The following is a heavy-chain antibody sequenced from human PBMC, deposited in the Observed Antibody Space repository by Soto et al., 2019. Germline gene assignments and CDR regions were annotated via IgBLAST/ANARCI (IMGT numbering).Heavy chain of an antibody. V-gene: IGHV1-69*12. J-gene: IGHJ4*02. CDR2: IIPMFGTA. CDR3: ASGIQLWLRRINNGYSG. Sequence: QVQLVQSGDEVKTPESSVKVSCKAPGGTFSTYAISWVRQAPGQGLEWMGGIIPMFGTANYAQRFQDRVTITADESTKTVYMELSSLRYEDTAVYFCASGIQLWLRRINNGYSGWGQGTLVTVSS. CDR1: GGTFSTYA. D-gene: IGHD5-18*01.